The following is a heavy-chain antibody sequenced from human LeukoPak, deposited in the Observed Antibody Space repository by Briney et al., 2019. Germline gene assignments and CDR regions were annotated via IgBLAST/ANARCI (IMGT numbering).Heavy chain of an antibody. Sequence: PGGSLRLSCAASGFTFSSYEMNWVRQAPGKGLEWVSYISSSGSTIYYADSVKGRFTISRDNAKNSLYLQMNSLRAGDTAVYYCARGRRPDAFDSWGQGTRVTVSS. CDR3: ARGRRPDAFDS. CDR2: ISSSGSTI. J-gene: IGHJ3*02. CDR1: GFTFSSYE. V-gene: IGHV3-48*03.